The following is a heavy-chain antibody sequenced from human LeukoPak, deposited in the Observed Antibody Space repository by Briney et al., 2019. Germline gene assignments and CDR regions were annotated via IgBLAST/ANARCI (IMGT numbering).Heavy chain of an antibody. CDR2: IIPIFGTA. Sequence: SVKVSCKASGGTFSSYAISWVRQAPGQGLEWMGGIIPIFGTANYAQKFQGRVTITADESTSTAYMELSSLRSEDKAVYYCASENSVYDSWYFDLWGRGTLVTVSS. J-gene: IGHJ2*01. D-gene: IGHD5/OR15-5a*01. V-gene: IGHV1-69*13. CDR3: ASENSVYDSWYFDL. CDR1: GGTFSSYA.